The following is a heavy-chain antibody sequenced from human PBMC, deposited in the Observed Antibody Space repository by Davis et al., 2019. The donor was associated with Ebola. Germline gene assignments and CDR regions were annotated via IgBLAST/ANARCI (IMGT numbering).Heavy chain of an antibody. V-gene: IGHV3-23*01. Sequence: PGGSLRLSCAASGFTFSSYAMSWVRQAPGKGLEWVSAISGSGGSTYYADSVKGRFTISRDNSKNTLYLQMNSLRAEDTAVYYCAKVKGWGAFDRGYFQHWGQGTLVTVSS. CDR1: GFTFSSYA. J-gene: IGHJ1*01. D-gene: IGHD3-9*01. CDR2: ISGSGGST. CDR3: AKVKGWGAFDRGYFQH.